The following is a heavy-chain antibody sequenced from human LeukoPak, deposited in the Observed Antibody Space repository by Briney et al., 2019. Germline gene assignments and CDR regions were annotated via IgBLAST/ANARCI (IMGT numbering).Heavy chain of an antibody. CDR1: GYTFTSYY. CDR3: ARDLARRRQWLVPIGY. D-gene: IGHD6-19*01. V-gene: IGHV1-46*01. CDR2: INPSGGST. J-gene: IGHJ4*02. Sequence: ASVKVSCKASGYTFTSYYMHWVRQAPGQGLEWMGIINPSGGSTSYAQKFQGRVTMTRDTSTSTVYMELSSLRSEDTAVYYCARDLARRRQWLVPIGYWGQGTLVTVSS.